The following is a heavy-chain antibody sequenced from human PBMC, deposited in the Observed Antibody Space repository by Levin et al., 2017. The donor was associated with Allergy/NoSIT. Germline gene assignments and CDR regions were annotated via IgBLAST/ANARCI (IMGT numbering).Heavy chain of an antibody. CDR3: ARADGDYPAYYYGMDV. V-gene: IGHV3-21*01. D-gene: IGHD4-17*01. CDR1: GFTFSSYT. J-gene: IGHJ6*02. CDR2: ISSSSGYI. Sequence: PGGSLRLSCAASGFTFSSYTMNWVRQAPGKGLEWVSSISSSSGYIYYGDSLKGRFTISRDNAKKSLYLQMNSLRVEDTAVYYCARADGDYPAYYYGMDVWGQGTTVTVSS.